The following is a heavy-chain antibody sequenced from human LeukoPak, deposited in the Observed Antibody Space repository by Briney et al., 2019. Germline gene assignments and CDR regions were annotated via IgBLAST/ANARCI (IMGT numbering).Heavy chain of an antibody. J-gene: IGHJ4*02. CDR2: INHRGST. D-gene: IGHD6-13*01. CDR3: ARGGPPRQSYGSSGYRDYFDY. CDR1: GGSFSGYY. V-gene: IGHV4-34*01. Sequence: SETLSLTCAVYGGSFSGYYWSWIRQPPGKGLEWIGEINHRGSTNYNPPLKSRVTISVDTSKNQFSLKLSSVTAADTAVYYCARGGPPRQSYGSSGYRDYFDYWGQGTLVTVSS.